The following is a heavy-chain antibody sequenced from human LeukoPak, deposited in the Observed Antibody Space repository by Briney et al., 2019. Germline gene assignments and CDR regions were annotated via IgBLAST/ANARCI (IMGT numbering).Heavy chain of an antibody. D-gene: IGHD3-22*01. V-gene: IGHV1-2*02. CDR1: GYTFTGYF. CDR2: INPNNGGT. J-gene: IGHJ4*02. CDR3: ARDERYDSSGYPFDY. Sequence: PMASVKVSCKASGYTFTGYFIHRVRQAPGQGLEWMGWINPNNGGTKYAQKFQDRVTMTRDTSISTAYMELSRLRSDDTAVYYCARDERYDSSGYPFDYWGQGTLVTVSS.